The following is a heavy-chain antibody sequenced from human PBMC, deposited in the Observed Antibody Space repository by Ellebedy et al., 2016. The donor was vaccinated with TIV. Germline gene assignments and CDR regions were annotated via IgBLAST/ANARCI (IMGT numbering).Heavy chain of an antibody. D-gene: IGHD3-16*01. CDR3: ARDWGRAAVL. CDR2: IYYSGST. V-gene: IGHV4-59*01. J-gene: IGHJ4*02. CDR1: GGSISRDC. Sequence: GSLRLXCTVSGGSISRDCWSWIRQSPGKGLEWIGYIYYSGSTNYNPSLKSRVTISVDTSKNQFSLRLSSVTAADTAVYYCARDWGRAAVLWGQGLLVTVSS.